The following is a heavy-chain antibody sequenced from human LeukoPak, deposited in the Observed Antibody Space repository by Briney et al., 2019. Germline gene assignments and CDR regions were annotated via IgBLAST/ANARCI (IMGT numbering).Heavy chain of an antibody. Sequence: SETLSLTCTVSGGSISSYYWSWIRQPPGKGLEWIGYIYYSGSTNYNPSLKSRVTISVDTSKNQFSLKLSSVTAADTAVYYCARHVAVAGLQDLYYFDYWGQGTLVTVSS. CDR2: IYYSGST. J-gene: IGHJ4*02. CDR3: ARHVAVAGLQDLYYFDY. V-gene: IGHV4-59*08. D-gene: IGHD6-19*01. CDR1: GGSISSYY.